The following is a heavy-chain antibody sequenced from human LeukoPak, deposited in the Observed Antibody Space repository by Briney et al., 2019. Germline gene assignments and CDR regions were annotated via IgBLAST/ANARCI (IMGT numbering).Heavy chain of an antibody. J-gene: IGHJ5*02. D-gene: IGHD3-16*01. CDR2: TSGSGGST. Sequence: PGGSLRLSCAASGFTFSSYAMSWVRQAPGKGLEWVSATSGSGGSTYYADSVKGRFTISRDNSKNTLYLQMNSLRAEDTAVYYCAKKDYGSTTRSPFDPCGQGTLVTVSS. V-gene: IGHV3-23*01. CDR1: GFTFSSYA. CDR3: AKKDYGSTTRSPFDP.